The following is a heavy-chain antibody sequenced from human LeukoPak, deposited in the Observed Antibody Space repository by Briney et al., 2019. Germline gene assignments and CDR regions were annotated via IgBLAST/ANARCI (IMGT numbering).Heavy chain of an antibody. D-gene: IGHD3-3*01. CDR2: IYYSGST. CDR1: GGSFSGYY. Sequence: SETLSLTCAVYGGSFSGYYWSWIRQPPGKGLEWIGSIYYSGSTYYNPSLKSRVTISVDTSKNQFSLKLSSVTAADTAVYYCARITIFGVVPDYYFDYWGQGTLVTVSS. CDR3: ARITIFGVVPDYYFDY. V-gene: IGHV4-34*01. J-gene: IGHJ4*02.